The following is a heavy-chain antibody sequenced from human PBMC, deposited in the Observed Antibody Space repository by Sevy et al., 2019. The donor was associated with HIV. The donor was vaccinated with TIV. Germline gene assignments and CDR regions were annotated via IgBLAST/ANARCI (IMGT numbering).Heavy chain of an antibody. V-gene: IGHV3-72*01. CDR2: TRNKADGYTT. D-gene: IGHD2-8*01. Sequence: GGSLRLSCVASGFTFSDHYMEWVRQAPGKGLEWVGRTRNKADGYTTEYAASVKGRFTISRDDSKNSLYVQMNNLRPEDTAVYYCAREGCTKPHDYWGQGTLVTVSS. CDR3: AREGCTKPHDY. CDR1: GFTFSDHY. J-gene: IGHJ4*02.